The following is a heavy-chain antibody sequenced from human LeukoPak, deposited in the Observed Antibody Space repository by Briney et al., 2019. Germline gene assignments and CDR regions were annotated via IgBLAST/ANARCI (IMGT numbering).Heavy chain of an antibody. CDR2: ISSSGSTI. CDR3: ADLGIGMIGGV. V-gene: IGHV3-48*03. Sequence: QAAGTLSLTCAASRFTFSSYELNWVRQAQGTGLALDSYISSSGSTISYADSVKGRFTISRYKATNSLYLQINSLRAKDTAAYYCADLGIGMIGGVWGKGTTVTISS. D-gene: IGHD3-10*02. CDR1: RFTFSSYE. J-gene: IGHJ6*04.